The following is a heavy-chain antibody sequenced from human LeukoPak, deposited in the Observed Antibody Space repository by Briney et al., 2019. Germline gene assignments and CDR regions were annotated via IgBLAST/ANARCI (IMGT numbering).Heavy chain of an antibody. V-gene: IGHV1-18*01. D-gene: IGHD2-2*01. CDR3: ARGYDIVVVPAAQPTRHYYYYYGMDV. CDR1: GYTFTSYG. Sequence: AASVKVSCKASGYTFTSYGISWVRQAPGQGLEWMGWISAYSGNTNYAQKLQGRVTMTTDTSTSTAYMELRSLRSDDTAVYYCARGYDIVVVPAAQPTRHYYYYYGMDVWGQGTTVTVSS. J-gene: IGHJ6*02. CDR2: ISAYSGNT.